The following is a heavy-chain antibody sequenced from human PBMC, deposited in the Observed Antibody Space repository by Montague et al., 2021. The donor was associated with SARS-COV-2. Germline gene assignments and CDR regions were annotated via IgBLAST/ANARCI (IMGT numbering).Heavy chain of an antibody. J-gene: IGHJ4*02. Sequence: SLRLSCAASGFTFSDYYMSWIRQAPGKGLEWVSYISSSSSYTNYADSVKGRFTISRDNAKNSLYLQMNSLRAEDTAVYYCVSHIGAAGIDYWGQGTLVTVSS. D-gene: IGHD6-13*01. CDR1: GFTFSDYY. V-gene: IGHV3-11*06. CDR3: VSHIGAAGIDY. CDR2: ISSSSSYT.